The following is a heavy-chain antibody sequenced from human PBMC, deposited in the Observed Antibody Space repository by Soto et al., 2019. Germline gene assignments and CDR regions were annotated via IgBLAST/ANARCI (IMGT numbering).Heavy chain of an antibody. J-gene: IGHJ4*02. CDR2: ISWDGGST. D-gene: IGHD3-22*01. CDR3: AKGFYYYDSSGHPPDY. V-gene: IGHV3-43*01. CDR1: GFTFDDCT. Sequence: GGSLRLSWAAAGFTFDDCTMHWARQAPGKGLDWVSLISWDGGSTYYADSVRGRFTISRDNRKNLLYLQMNSLRTEDTALYYCAKGFYYYDSSGHPPDYWGQGTLVTVSS.